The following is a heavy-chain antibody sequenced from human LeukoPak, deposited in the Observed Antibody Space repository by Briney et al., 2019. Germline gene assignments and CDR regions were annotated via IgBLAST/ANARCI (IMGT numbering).Heavy chain of an antibody. J-gene: IGHJ3*02. Sequence: SETLSLTCTVSGGSISSGSYYWSWIRQPAGKGLEWIGRIYTSGSTNYNPSLKRRVTIPVDTSKNQFSLKLSSVTAADTAVYYCARGPDFWSGYQRAFDIWGQGTMVTVSS. CDR2: IYTSGST. D-gene: IGHD3-3*01. V-gene: IGHV4-61*02. CDR1: GGSISSGSYY. CDR3: ARGPDFWSGYQRAFDI.